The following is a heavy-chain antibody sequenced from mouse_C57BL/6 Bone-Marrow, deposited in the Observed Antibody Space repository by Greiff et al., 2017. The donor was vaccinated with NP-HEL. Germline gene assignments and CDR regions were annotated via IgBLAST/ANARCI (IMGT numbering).Heavy chain of an antibody. Sequence: EVMLVESGGGLVQPGGSLSLSCAASGFTFTDYYMSWVRQPPGKALEWLGFIRNKANGYTTEYSASVKGRFTISRDNSQSILYLQMNALRAEDSATYYCARLYSRAMCYWGLGTSVTVSS. CDR3: ARLYSRAMCY. CDR1: GFTFTDYY. V-gene: IGHV7-3*01. D-gene: IGHD2-14*01. J-gene: IGHJ4*01. CDR2: IRNKANGYTT.